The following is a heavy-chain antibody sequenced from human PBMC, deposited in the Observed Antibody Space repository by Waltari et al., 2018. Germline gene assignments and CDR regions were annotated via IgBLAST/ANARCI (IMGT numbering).Heavy chain of an antibody. D-gene: IGHD2-2*01. Sequence: DVQVVESGGGLVQPVRSRSLSCTGSGLTFGDYPLSWFRQGPGKGLEWVGLIRSETYGGTIDYAASVKGRFSISRDDSKSIAYLQMNGLKTDDTGVYYCARDQLAYGMDVWGQGTTVTVS. V-gene: IGHV3-49*03. J-gene: IGHJ6*02. CDR2: IRSETYGGTI. CDR1: GLTFGDYP. CDR3: ARDQLAYGMDV.